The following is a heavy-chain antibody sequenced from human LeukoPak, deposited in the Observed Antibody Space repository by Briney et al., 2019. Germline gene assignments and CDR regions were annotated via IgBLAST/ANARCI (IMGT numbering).Heavy chain of an antibody. Sequence: GGSLRLSCAASGFTFDDYTMHWVRQAPGKGLEWVSLISWDGGSTYYADSVKGRFTISRDNSKNSLYLQMNSLRTEDTALYYWAKDIQDYYYYGMDVWAQGTTVTVSS. V-gene: IGHV3-43*01. J-gene: IGHJ6*02. CDR2: ISWDGGST. CDR3: AKDIQDYYYYGMDV. D-gene: IGHD2-15*01. CDR1: GFTFDDYT.